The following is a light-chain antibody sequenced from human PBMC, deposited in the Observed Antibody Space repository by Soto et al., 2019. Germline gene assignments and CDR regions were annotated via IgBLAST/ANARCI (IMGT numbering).Light chain of an antibody. CDR2: DVS. CDR3: SSDTSSTL. Sequence: QSVLTQPASVSGSPGQSITISCTGTSSDVGGYNYVSWYQQHPGKAPKLMIYDVSNRPSGVSNRFSGSKSGNTASLTISGLQAEDEADYYCSSDTSSTLFGGGTKLTVL. J-gene: IGLJ2*01. CDR1: SSDVGGYNY. V-gene: IGLV2-14*01.